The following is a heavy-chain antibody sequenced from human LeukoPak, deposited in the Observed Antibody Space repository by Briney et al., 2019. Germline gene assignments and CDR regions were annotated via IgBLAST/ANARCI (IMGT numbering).Heavy chain of an antibody. CDR3: AGELRIEGYWYFDL. D-gene: IGHD2-15*01. V-gene: IGHV3-13*05. J-gene: IGHJ2*01. CDR1: GFTVRSYD. CDR2: ISTASNP. Sequence: GGSLRLSCAASGFTVRSYDMHWVRQVAGKGLEWVSAISTASNPHYAASVQGRFTIFRANAENSLFLQMNSLSAEDTARDYRAGELRIEGYWYFDLWGRGTLVTVSS.